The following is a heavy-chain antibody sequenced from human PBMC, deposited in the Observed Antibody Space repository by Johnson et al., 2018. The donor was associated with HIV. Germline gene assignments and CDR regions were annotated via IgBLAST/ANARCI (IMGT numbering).Heavy chain of an antibody. CDR3: ARDGWGSRGWDDAFDI. V-gene: IGHV3-30*02. Sequence: QVQLVESGGGLVKPGGSLRLSCAASGVTFSSYDMNWVRQAPGKGLEGVAFIRYDGSNKYYADSVKGRFTISRDSSKNTLYLQMNSLRAEDTAVYYCARDGWGSRGWDDAFDIWGQGTMVTVSS. D-gene: IGHD6-19*01. J-gene: IGHJ3*02. CDR2: IRYDGSNK. CDR1: GVTFSSYD.